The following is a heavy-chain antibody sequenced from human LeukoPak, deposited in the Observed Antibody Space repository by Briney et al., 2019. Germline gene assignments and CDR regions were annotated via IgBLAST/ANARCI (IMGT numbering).Heavy chain of an antibody. D-gene: IGHD3-22*01. V-gene: IGHV4-59*06. CDR3: ARVGPNYDSSA. Sequence: SETLSLTCTVSGGSISTYYWSWIRQPPGKGLEWIGYISYSGTTYYNPSLKSRVTISVDTSKNQFSLNLNSVTAADTAVYYCARVGPNYDSSAWGQGTLVTVSS. CDR1: GGSISTYY. CDR2: ISYSGTT. J-gene: IGHJ5*02.